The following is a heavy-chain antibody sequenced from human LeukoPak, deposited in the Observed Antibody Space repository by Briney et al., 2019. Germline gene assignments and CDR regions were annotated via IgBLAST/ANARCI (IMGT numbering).Heavy chain of an antibody. Sequence: SETLSLTCTVSGGSISSYYWSWIRQPAGKGLEWIGRIYTSGSTNYNPSLKSRVTMSVDTSKNQFSLKLSSVTAADTAVYYCARFGYGSGSYYNWFDPWGQGTLVTVSS. CDR1: GGSISSYY. CDR3: ARFGYGSGSYYNWFDP. J-gene: IGHJ5*02. V-gene: IGHV4-4*07. D-gene: IGHD3-10*01. CDR2: IYTSGST.